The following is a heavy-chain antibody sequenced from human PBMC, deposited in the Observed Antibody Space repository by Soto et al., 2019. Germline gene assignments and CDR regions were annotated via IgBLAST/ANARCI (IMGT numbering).Heavy chain of an antibody. D-gene: IGHD2-15*01. CDR1: GYTFTGYD. CDR2: INPTSGGT. Sequence: QVQLVQSGAEVKKPGASVKVSCKASGYTFTGYDIHWVRQAPGQGLEWMGRINPTSGGTSYGQKFQGGVTVTRETSIITAYLELSTLTSDDTAVYLCGRAPLHQMATHWGQGTLVTVSS. J-gene: IGHJ4*02. V-gene: IGHV1-2*02. CDR3: GRAPLHQMATH.